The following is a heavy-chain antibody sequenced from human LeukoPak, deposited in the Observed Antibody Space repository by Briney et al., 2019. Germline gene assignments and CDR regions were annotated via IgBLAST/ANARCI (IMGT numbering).Heavy chain of an antibody. V-gene: IGHV3-23*01. CDR1: GFTFSSYA. CDR2: ISGSGGST. J-gene: IGHJ4*02. Sequence: PGGSLRLSCAASGFTFSSYAMSWVRQAPGKGMEWVSVISGSGGSTYYADSVKGRFTISRDNSKNTLYLQTNSLRAEDTAVYYCAKSPTTYCGGDCYSEYWGQGTVVTVSS. CDR3: AKSPTTYCGGDCYSEY. D-gene: IGHD2-21*02.